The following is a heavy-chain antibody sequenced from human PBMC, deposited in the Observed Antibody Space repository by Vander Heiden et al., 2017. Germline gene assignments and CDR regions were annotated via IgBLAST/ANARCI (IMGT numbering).Heavy chain of an antibody. V-gene: IGHV1-18*04. CDR1: GYSFTDHG. CDR3: ARDELGPFDS. Sequence: HVQLVPSGTEVKKPGASVTVSCKASGYSFTDHGISWVRQAPGQGLEWMGWISPFNGNTNYPRKFEDRVTMTTDTSTNTAYMELRSLKSDDTAVYFCARDELGPFDSWGQGTLVTVSS. J-gene: IGHJ4*02. CDR2: ISPFNGNT. D-gene: IGHD1-26*01.